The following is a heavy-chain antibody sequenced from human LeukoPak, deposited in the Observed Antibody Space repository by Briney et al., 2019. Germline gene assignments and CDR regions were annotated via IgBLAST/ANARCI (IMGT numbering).Heavy chain of an antibody. CDR1: GGSMFNLY. D-gene: IGHD5-24*01. CDR3: ARDDGWLRFDS. CDR2: IHYNGNT. Sequence: SETLSLTCSVSGGSMFNLYWSWIRQSPGKGLEWIGYIHYNGNTYYNPSLRSRVTMSVDTSKNQFSLKLSSVTAADTAVYYCARDDGWLRFDSWGQGTLVTVSS. J-gene: IGHJ4*02. V-gene: IGHV4-59*12.